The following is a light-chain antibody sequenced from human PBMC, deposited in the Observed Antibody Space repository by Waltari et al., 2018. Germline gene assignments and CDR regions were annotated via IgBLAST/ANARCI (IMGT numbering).Light chain of an antibody. V-gene: IGLV2-14*01. J-gene: IGLJ3*02. CDR2: DVT. Sequence: QSALTQPASVSGSPGQSIPISCSGTSSDVGGYNYVSWYQQQPGKTPKLMIYDVTNRPSGGSDRFSGSKAGNTASLTISGLQAEDEADYYCSSYTSSGTRVFGGGTKLTVL. CDR3: SSYTSSGTRV. CDR1: SSDVGGYNY.